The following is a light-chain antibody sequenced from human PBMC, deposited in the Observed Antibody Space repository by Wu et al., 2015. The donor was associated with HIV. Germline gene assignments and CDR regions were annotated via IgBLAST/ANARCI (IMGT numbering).Light chain of an antibody. CDR3: QQYGSSPYT. CDR2: GVS. Sequence: EIVLTQSPGTLSLSPGERVTLSCRASQSVNSNFFAWYQQKPGQAPRLLMYGVSKRAAGIPDRFSGRGSGTDFTLTISRLEPEDFAVYYCQQYGSSPYTFGQGTKLEIK. CDR1: QSVNSNF. J-gene: IGKJ2*01. V-gene: IGKV3-20*01.